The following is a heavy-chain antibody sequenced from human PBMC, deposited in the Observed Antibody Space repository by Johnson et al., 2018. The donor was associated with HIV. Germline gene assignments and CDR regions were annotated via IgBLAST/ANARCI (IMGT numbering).Heavy chain of an antibody. D-gene: IGHD4-17*01. CDR1: GFTLSSYW. Sequence: VQLVESGGGVVQPGGSLRLSCAASGFTLSSYWMSWVRQAPGKGLEWVANIKQDESEKYYVDSVKGRFTISRDNAKNSLYLQLNSLRAEDTAVYYCARDASYGDYDFDIWGQGTMVTVSS. CDR3: ARDASYGDYDFDI. CDR2: IKQDESEK. V-gene: IGHV3-7*01. J-gene: IGHJ3*02.